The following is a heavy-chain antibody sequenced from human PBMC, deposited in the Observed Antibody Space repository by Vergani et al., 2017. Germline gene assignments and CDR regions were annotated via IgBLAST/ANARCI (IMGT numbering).Heavy chain of an antibody. CDR1: GYTFTSYY. V-gene: IGHV1-46*01. CDR2: INPSGGST. D-gene: IGHD5-18*01. Sequence: QVQLVQSGAEVKKPGASVKVSCKASGYTFTSYYMHWVRQAPGPGLEWMGIINPSGGSTSYPQKFKGRVTMTRDTSISTAYMELSRLRSDDTAVYSCARDGIQLWLRFDYYYGMDVWGQGTTVTVSS. CDR3: ARDGIQLWLRFDYYYGMDV. J-gene: IGHJ6*02.